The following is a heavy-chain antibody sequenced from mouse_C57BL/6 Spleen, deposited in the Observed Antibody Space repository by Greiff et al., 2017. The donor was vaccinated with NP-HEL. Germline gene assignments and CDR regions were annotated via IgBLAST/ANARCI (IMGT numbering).Heavy chain of an antibody. Sequence: EVQLVESGGDLVKPGGSLKLSCAASGFTFSSYGMSWVRQTPDKRLEWVATISSGGSYTYYPDSVKGRFTISGDNAKNTLYLQMSSLKSEDTAMYYCASQLGFAYWGQGTLVTVSA. CDR2: ISSGGSYT. CDR1: GFTFSSYG. J-gene: IGHJ3*01. D-gene: IGHD3-3*01. CDR3: ASQLGFAY. V-gene: IGHV5-6*01.